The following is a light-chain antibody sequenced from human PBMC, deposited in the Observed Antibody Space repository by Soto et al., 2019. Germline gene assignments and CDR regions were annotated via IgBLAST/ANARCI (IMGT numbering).Light chain of an antibody. CDR1: QSLLHSNGNNY. V-gene: IGKV2-28*01. J-gene: IGKJ4*01. CDR2: LAS. Sequence: DIVLPQSPLSLSVTPGEPASISCRSSQSLLHSNGNNYLERYLQKPGQSPQVLIYLASNRASGVPDRFSGSGSGTDFTLKIRSVEAEDGGVYYCKQALQNPLTFGGGTKVEIK. CDR3: KQALQNPLT.